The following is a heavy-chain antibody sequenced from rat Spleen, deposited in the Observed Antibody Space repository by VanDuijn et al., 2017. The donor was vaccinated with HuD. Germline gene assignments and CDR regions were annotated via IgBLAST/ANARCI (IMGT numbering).Heavy chain of an antibody. Sequence: EVQLQESGPGLVKPSQSLSLTCAVTDYSITSSYHWNWIREFPGNKLEWMGYINSAGSTNYNPSLKSRISITRDTSKNQFFLQVNSVTTQDTATYYCARWNNYVAYWGQGTLVTVSS. D-gene: IGHD1-10*01. CDR1: DYSITSSYH. J-gene: IGHJ3*01. CDR2: INSAGST. V-gene: IGHV3-3*01. CDR3: ARWNNYVAY.